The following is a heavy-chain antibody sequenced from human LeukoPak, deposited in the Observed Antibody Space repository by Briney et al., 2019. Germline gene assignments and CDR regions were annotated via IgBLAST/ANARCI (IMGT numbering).Heavy chain of an antibody. Sequence: GESRNISCKGSGYNFENYLISWVRQLPVKGLEWMGIIFPGDSNTRYSPSFQGQVTISADKSINTAYLQWSSLKASDTAIYYCAREQQLVLFDYWGQGALVTVSS. CDR1: GYNFENYL. CDR3: AREQQLVLFDY. V-gene: IGHV5-51*01. J-gene: IGHJ4*02. CDR2: IFPGDSNT. D-gene: IGHD1-1*01.